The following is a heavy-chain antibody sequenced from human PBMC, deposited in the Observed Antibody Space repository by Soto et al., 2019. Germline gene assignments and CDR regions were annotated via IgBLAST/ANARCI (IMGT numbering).Heavy chain of an antibody. CDR2: IYYSGST. CDR3: ARVGAMMGLAVDV. Sequence: QVQLQESGPGLVKPSETLSLTCTVSGGSISSYYWSWIRQPPGRGLEWIGYIYYSGSTNYNPSLKSRVIVSVDTSKKQFSLKLSSVTAADTAVYYCARVGAMMGLAVDVWGKGTTVTVSS. J-gene: IGHJ6*04. CDR1: GGSISSYY. D-gene: IGHD3-22*01. V-gene: IGHV4-59*01.